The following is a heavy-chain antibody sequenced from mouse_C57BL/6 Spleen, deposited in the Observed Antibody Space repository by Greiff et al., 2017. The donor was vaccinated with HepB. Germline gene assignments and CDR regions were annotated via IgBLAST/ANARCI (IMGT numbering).Heavy chain of an antibody. CDR3: SRYGRYFDV. J-gene: IGHJ1*03. D-gene: IGHD1-1*02. Sequence: QVQLQQPGAELVKPGASVKLSCKASGYTFTSYWMQWVKQRPGQGLEWIGEIDPSDSYTNYNQKFKGKATLTVDTSSSTAYMQLSSLTSEDSAVYYCSRYGRYFDVWGTGTTVTVSS. CDR1: GYTFTSYW. V-gene: IGHV1-50*01. CDR2: IDPSDSYT.